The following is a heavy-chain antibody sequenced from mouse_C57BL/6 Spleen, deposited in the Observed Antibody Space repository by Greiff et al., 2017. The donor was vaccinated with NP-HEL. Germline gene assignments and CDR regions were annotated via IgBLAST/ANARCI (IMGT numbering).Heavy chain of an antibody. CDR3: TRSDYYGSSSWYFDV. J-gene: IGHJ1*03. CDR2: IDPETGGT. CDR1: GYTFTDYE. V-gene: IGHV1-15*01. Sequence: VQLQQSGAELVRPGASVTLSCKASGYTFTDYEMHWVKQTPVHGLEWIGSIDPETGGTAYKQKFKGKVILTADKSSSTAYMGLRSLTSEDSAVYYCTRSDYYGSSSWYFDVWGTGTTVTVSS. D-gene: IGHD1-1*01.